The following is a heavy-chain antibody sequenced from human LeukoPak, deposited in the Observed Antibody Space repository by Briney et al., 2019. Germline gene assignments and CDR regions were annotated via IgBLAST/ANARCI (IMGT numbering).Heavy chain of an antibody. V-gene: IGHV4-61*02. CDR1: GGSISSGSYY. CDR2: IYTSGST. J-gene: IGHJ6*03. D-gene: IGHD6-19*01. CDR3: AGTHRRYSSGWYVSYYMDV. Sequence: SSETLSLTCTVSGGSISSGSYYWSWIRQPAGKGLEWIGRIYTSGSTNYNPSLKSRVTISVDTSKNQFSLKLSSVTAADTAVYYCAGTHRRYSSGWYVSYYMDVWGKGTTVTISS.